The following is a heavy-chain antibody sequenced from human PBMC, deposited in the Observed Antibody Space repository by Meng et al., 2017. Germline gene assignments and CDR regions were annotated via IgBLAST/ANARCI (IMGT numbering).Heavy chain of an antibody. J-gene: IGHJ4*02. Sequence: VRWVEVGGGVVQLGRSVSRSCGAYGFTFSSYGMQWVRQAPGKGLEWVAVIWYDGSNKYYADSVKGRFTISRDNSKNTLYLQMNSLRAEDTAVYYCARDLEAFGGSYPDYWGQGTLVTVSS. D-gene: IGHD1-26*01. CDR1: GFTFSSYG. V-gene: IGHV3-33*01. CDR2: IWYDGSNK. CDR3: ARDLEAFGGSYPDY.